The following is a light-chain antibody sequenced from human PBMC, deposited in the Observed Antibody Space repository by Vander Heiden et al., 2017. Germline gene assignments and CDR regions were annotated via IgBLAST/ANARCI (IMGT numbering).Light chain of an antibody. CDR2: DVT. CDR1: GAYNY. CDR3: SSFSGSSTYV. Sequence: QSALTQPASVSGSPGQSITIGAYNYVSWYQQHPGNAPKLLISDVTNRPSGVSNRFSGSKSGNTASLIISGLQAEDEADYYCSSFSGSSTYVFGTGTTVTVL. V-gene: IGLV2-14*01. J-gene: IGLJ1*01.